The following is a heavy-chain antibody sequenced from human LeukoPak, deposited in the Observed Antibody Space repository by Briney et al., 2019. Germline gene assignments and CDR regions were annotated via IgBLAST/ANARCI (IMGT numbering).Heavy chain of an antibody. CDR1: GFTFSSYA. CDR2: IPYDGSNK. J-gene: IGHJ6*03. D-gene: IGHD2-2*01. Sequence: GRSLRLSCAASGFTFSSYAMHWARQAPGKGLEWVAVIPYDGSNKYYADSVKGRFTISRDNSKNTLYLQMNSLRAEDTAVYYCARAMGVCSSTSCYLAGEYYYYYMDVWGKGTTVTVSS. V-gene: IGHV3-30-3*01. CDR3: ARAMGVCSSTSCYLAGEYYYYYMDV.